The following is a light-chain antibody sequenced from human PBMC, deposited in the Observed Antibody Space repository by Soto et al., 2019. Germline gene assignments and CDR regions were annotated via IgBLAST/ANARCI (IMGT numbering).Light chain of an antibody. V-gene: IGLV2-11*01. CDR1: SSDVGGYNY. CDR3: CSYAGSDTFV. CDR2: DVS. Sequence: SALTQPRSVSGSPGQSVTISCTGTSSDVGGYNYVSWYQQHPGKAPTLMIYDVSKRPSGVPDRFSCSKSGNTASLTISGLQAEDDADYNCCSYAGSDTFVVGTGTKVTVL. J-gene: IGLJ1*01.